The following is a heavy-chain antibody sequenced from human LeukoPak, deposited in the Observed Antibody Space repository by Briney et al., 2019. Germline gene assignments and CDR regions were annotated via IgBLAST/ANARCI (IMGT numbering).Heavy chain of an antibody. D-gene: IGHD3-22*01. J-gene: IGHJ6*03. CDR1: GYTFTSYG. Sequence: ASVKVSCKASGYTFTSYGISWVRQAPGQGLEWMGWISAYNGNTNYAQKLQGRVTMTTDTSTSTAYMELRSLRSDDTAVYCCARDYYYDSSGYYYYYYMDVWGKGTTVTVSS. V-gene: IGHV1-18*01. CDR2: ISAYNGNT. CDR3: ARDYYYDSSGYYYYYYMDV.